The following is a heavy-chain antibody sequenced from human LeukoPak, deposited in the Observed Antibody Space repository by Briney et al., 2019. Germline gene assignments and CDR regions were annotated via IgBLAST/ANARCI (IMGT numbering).Heavy chain of an antibody. J-gene: IGHJ6*02. CDR1: GYTFTDYY. D-gene: IGHD6-19*01. Sequence: ASVKVSCKASGYTFTDYYMHWVRQAPGQGLEWMGWINPNSGGTNYAQKFQGRVTMTRDTSISTAYMELSRLRSDDTAVYYCARGGDSSGWYVNYGMDVWGQGTTVTVSS. CDR3: ARGGDSSGWYVNYGMDV. CDR2: INPNSGGT. V-gene: IGHV1-2*02.